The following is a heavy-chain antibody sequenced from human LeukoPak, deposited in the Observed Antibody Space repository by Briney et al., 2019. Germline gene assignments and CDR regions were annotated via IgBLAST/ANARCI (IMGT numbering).Heavy chain of an antibody. CDR3: ARDPYYDILTGYYRAYYFDY. CDR1: GFTFSSYW. CDR2: IKKDGSEK. V-gene: IGHV3-7*03. Sequence: GGSLRLSCAASGFTFSSYWMSWVRQAPGKGLEWVANIKKDGSEKYYVDSVKGRFTISRDNAKTSLYLQMNSLRAEDTALYYCARDPYYDILTGYYRAYYFDYWGQGTLVTVSS. J-gene: IGHJ4*02. D-gene: IGHD3-9*01.